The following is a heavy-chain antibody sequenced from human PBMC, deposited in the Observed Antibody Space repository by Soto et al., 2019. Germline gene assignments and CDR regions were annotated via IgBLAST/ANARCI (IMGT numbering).Heavy chain of an antibody. D-gene: IGHD1-26*01. V-gene: IGHV4-4*02. J-gene: IGHJ4*02. CDR2: IYHAGRT. CDR3: ARGPPIVGNTTPLDS. CDR1: GGSITNSNW. Sequence: QVQLQESGPRLVKPSGTLSLTCTVSGGSITNSNWWSWVRLPPAKGLEWIGDIYHAGRTKYNPSLERRVTMSVDTSNNQFALTLTSVTAADTAVYFCARGPPIVGNTTPLDSWGQGTLVTVS.